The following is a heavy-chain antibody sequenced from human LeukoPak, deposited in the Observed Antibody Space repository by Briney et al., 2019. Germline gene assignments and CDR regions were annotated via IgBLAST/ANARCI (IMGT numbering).Heavy chain of an antibody. CDR1: GDSISSTNNY. CDR3: ARDQYYYDSSGYYRIDY. V-gene: IGHV4-61*02. CDR2: ISTRGST. J-gene: IGHJ4*02. Sequence: PSQTLSLTCTVSGDSISSTNNYWNWLRQPAGKGLEWIGRISTRGSTNYNPSLKSRVTMSVDTSKNQFSLKLSSVTAADTAVYYCARDQYYYDSSGYYRIDYWGQGTLVTVSS. D-gene: IGHD3-22*01.